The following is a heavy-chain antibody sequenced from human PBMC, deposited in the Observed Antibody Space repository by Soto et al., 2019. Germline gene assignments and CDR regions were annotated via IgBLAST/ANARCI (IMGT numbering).Heavy chain of an antibody. D-gene: IGHD1-7*01. CDR1: GFTFPNYV. J-gene: IGHJ4*02. Sequence: QVQLVESGGGVVQPGRSLRLSCAASGFTFPNYVMHWVRQAPGKGLEWVAVIRYDGTNEYYADSVKGRFTISRDNTQNTLYRQMNSLRADDTASYYCARDLSGTMDYWGQGTLVTVSS. V-gene: IGHV3-33*01. CDR2: IRYDGTNE. CDR3: ARDLSGTMDY.